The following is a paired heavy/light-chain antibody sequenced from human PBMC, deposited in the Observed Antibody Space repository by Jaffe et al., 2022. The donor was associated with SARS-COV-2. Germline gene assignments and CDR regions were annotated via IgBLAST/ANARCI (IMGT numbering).Light chain of an antibody. CDR3: QQYNNWPALT. J-gene: IGKJ4*01. V-gene: IGKV3-15*01. CDR1: QSVSSN. Sequence: EIVMTQSPATLSVSPGERATLSCRASQSVSSNLAWYQQKPGQAPRLLIYGASTRATGIPARFSGSGSGTEFTLTISSLQSEDFAVYYCQQYNNWPALTFGGGTKVEIK. CDR2: GAS.
Heavy chain of an antibody. D-gene: IGHD2-21*02. CDR3: ARDGGDPFFQH. J-gene: IGHJ1*01. V-gene: IGHV1-2*02. Sequence: QVQLVQSGAEVKKPGASVKVSCKASGYTFTGYYMHWVRQAPGQGLEWMGWINPNSGGTNYAQKFQGRVTMTRDTSISTAYMELSRLRSDDTAVYYCARDGGDPFFQHWGQGTLVTVSS. CDR2: INPNSGGT. CDR1: GYTFTGYY.